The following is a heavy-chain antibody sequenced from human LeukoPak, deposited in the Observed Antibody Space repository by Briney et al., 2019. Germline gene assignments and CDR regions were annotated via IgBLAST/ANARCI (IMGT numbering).Heavy chain of an antibody. CDR1: GFIFGDYN. CDR3: AREPPGNYDESGHYYAYFDC. Sequence: GGSLRLSCAASGFIFGDYNMNWVRQAPGKGLEWVSYISSGGSTIYYADTVKGRFTISRDNARNSLYLQMNGLTDEDTAVYYCAREPPGNYDESGHYYAYFDCWGQGALVTVSS. D-gene: IGHD1-26*01. V-gene: IGHV3-48*02. CDR2: ISSGGSTI. J-gene: IGHJ4*02.